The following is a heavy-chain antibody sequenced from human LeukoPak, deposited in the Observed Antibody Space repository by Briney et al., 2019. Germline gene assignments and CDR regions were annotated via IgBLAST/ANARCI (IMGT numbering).Heavy chain of an antibody. D-gene: IGHD3-3*01. CDR1: GFTFSGYS. V-gene: IGHV3-74*03. CDR3: TRDTKYLDY. J-gene: IGHJ4*02. Sequence: GGSLRLSCAASGFTFSGYSMHGVRQGPGKGLVRVSGIRSDGRITMYADSVKGRFTISRDNAKNTLYLQMNSLRAEDTAVYYCTRDTKYLDYWGQGTLVTVSS. CDR2: IRSDGRIT.